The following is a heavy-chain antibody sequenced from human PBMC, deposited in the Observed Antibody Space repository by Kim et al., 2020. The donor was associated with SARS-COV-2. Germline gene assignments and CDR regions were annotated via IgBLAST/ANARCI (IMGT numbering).Heavy chain of an antibody. Sequence: PSRMSRVTRSVDPSKNQFSLKLSSVTAADTAVYYCARGLTQQLAKYYFDYWGQGTLVTVSS. V-gene: IGHV4-34*01. D-gene: IGHD6-13*01. CDR3: ARGLTQQLAKYYFDY. J-gene: IGHJ4*02.